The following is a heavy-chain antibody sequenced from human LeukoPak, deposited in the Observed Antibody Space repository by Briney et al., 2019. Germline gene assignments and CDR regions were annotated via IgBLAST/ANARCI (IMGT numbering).Heavy chain of an antibody. CDR2: IYYSGST. Sequence: SETLSLTCTVSGGSISSYYWSWIRQPPGKGLEWIGYIYYSGSTNYNPSLKSRVTISVDTSKNQFSLKLSPVTAADTAVYYCARVNYVVVPAAIPWFDPWGQGTLVTVSS. CDR1: GGSISSYY. D-gene: IGHD2-2*02. J-gene: IGHJ5*02. V-gene: IGHV4-59*01. CDR3: ARVNYVVVPAAIPWFDP.